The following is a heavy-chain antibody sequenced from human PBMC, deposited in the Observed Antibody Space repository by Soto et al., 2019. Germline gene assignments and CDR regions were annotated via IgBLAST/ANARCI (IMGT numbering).Heavy chain of an antibody. CDR2: ISYDGSNK. D-gene: IGHD7-27*01. J-gene: IGHJ5*02. Sequence: GGSLRLSCAASGFTFSSYAMHWVRQAPGKGLEWVAVISYDGSNKYYADSVKGRFTISRDNSKNTLYLQMNSLRAEDTAVYSCARDDKLGIRGRYNWFDPWGQGTLVTVSS. CDR1: GFTFSSYA. CDR3: ARDDKLGIRGRYNWFDP. V-gene: IGHV3-30*04.